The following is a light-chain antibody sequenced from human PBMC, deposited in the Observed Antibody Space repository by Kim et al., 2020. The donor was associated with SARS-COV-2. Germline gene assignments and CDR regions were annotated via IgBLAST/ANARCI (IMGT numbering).Light chain of an antibody. J-gene: IGLJ1*01. CDR2: TNT. V-gene: IGLV1-44*01. Sequence: PGQRVSISCSANTSHIGSNAVSWYPHLPGAGPKLLIYTNTQRHSWVPGRFSGSKSGTSASLAISGLQSEDEADYYCAAWDDKLPVPFGTGTKVTVL. CDR1: TSHIGSNA. CDR3: AAWDDKLPVP.